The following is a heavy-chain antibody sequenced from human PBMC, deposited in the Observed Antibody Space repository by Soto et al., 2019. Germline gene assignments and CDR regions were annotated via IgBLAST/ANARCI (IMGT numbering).Heavy chain of an antibody. V-gene: IGHV1-8*01. CDR1: GNTFTSYD. J-gene: IGHJ4*02. D-gene: IGHD3-10*01. CDR2: INPNSGNI. CDR3: ARGRASGSYYLLDY. Sequence: ASVKVSCKASGNTFTSYDINWVRQATGHGLEWMGWINPNSGNIGYAQKFQGRVTMTRDTAIRTAYMEVSRLRSDDTAVYYCARGRASGSYYLLDYWGQGTSVTVSS.